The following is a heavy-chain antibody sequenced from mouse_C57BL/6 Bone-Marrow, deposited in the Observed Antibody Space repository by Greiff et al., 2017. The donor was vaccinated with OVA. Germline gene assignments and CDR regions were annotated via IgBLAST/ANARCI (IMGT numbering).Heavy chain of an antibody. J-gene: IGHJ1*03. CDR2: ISYSGST. D-gene: IGHD1-1*01. CDR3: ARAYGSSYDWYFDA. V-gene: IGHV3-1*01. CDR1: GYSITSGYD. Sequence: VQLKESGPGMVKPSQSLSLTCTVTGYSITSGYDWHWIRHFPGNKLEWMGYISYSGSTNYNPSLKSRISITHDTSKNHFFLKLNSVTTEDTATYYCARAYGSSYDWYFDAWGTGTTVTVSS.